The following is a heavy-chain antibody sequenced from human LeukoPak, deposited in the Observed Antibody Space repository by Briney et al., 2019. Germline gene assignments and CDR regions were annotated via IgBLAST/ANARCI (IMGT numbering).Heavy chain of an antibody. CDR1: GGTFSSYA. D-gene: IGHD1-7*01. J-gene: IGHJ3*02. V-gene: IGHV1-69*13. Sequence: ASVKVSCKASGGTFSSYAISWVRQAPGQGLEWMGGIIPIFGTANYAQKFQGRVTITADESTSTAYMELSSLRSEDTAVYYCARIPGTAHAFDIWGQGTMVTVSS. CDR2: IIPIFGTA. CDR3: ARIPGTAHAFDI.